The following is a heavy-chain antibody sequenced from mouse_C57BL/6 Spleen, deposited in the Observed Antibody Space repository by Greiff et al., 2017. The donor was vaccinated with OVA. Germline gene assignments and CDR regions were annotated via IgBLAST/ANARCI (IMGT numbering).Heavy chain of an antibody. CDR3: ASYDGYYPWYFDV. Sequence: QVQLQQSGPELVKPGASVKISCKASGYAFSSSWMNWVKQRPGKGLEWIGRIYPGDGDTNYNGKFKGKATLTADKSSSTAYMQLSSLTSEDSAVYFCASYDGYYPWYFDVWGTGTTVNVSS. V-gene: IGHV1-82*01. D-gene: IGHD2-3*01. CDR1: GYAFSSSW. CDR2: IYPGDGDT. J-gene: IGHJ1*03.